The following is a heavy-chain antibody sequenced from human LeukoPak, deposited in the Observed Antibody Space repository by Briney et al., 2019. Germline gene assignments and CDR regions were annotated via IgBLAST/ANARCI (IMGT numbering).Heavy chain of an antibody. CDR2: IYPGESET. J-gene: IGHJ4*02. D-gene: IGHD6-13*01. CDR1: GYTFTSYG. Sequence: GASVKVSCKASGYTFTSYGNSWVRQAPGQGLEWMGIIYPGESETRYSPSVQGQVTISADKSITTAYLQWSSLKASDTAMYYCAKLGAYSSSWYGFFDYWGQGTLVAVSS. V-gene: IGHV5-51*01. CDR3: AKLGAYSSSWYGFFDY.